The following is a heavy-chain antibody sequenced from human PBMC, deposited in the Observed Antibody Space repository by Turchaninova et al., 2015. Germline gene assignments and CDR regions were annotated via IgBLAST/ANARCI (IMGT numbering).Heavy chain of an antibody. CDR2: NYYTGST. V-gene: IGHV4-59*01. D-gene: IGHD2-2*01. CDR3: ARGDHYAPYFDF. CDR1: GGFISSYY. J-gene: IGHJ4*02. Sequence: QVQLQESGPGLVKPSETLSLTCTVSGGFISSYYWNWIRQSPGKGLGGIGSNYYTGSTNFNPSLKSRVTISIDTSKSQFSLNLSSVTAADTAVYYCARGDHYAPYFDFWGQGTLVTVSS.